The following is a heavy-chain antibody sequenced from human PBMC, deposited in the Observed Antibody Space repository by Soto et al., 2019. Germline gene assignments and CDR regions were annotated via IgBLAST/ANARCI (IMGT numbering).Heavy chain of an antibody. J-gene: IGHJ4*02. D-gene: IGHD3-22*01. CDR1: GYTFTSYV. CDR3: ARTYYYDSSGYFPLDY. CDR2: ISAYNGNT. V-gene: IGHV1-18*01. Sequence: ASVKVSCKASGYTFTSYVISWVRQAPGQGLEWMGWISAYNGNTNYAQKIQGRVTMTTDTSTSTAYMELRSLRSDDTAVYYCARTYYYDSSGYFPLDYWGQGTLVTVSS.